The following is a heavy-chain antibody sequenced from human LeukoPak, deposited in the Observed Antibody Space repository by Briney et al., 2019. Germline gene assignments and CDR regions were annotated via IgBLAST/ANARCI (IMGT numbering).Heavy chain of an antibody. CDR2: IGPRDKSI. D-gene: IGHD1-14*01. Sequence: PGGSLRHSCVASGLTFTDYIFSWMRQAPGKGLEWVSYIGPRDKSIYYEHSVKGRFTISRDNAKNSPYLQMDSLRADDTAVYYCAKVVTDVHLWGQGPLVSVSS. CDR1: GLTFTDYI. CDR3: AKVVTDVHL. V-gene: IGHV3-11*01. J-gene: IGHJ4*02.